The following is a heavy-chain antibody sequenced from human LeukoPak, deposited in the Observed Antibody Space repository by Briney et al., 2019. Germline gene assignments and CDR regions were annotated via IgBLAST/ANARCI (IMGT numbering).Heavy chain of an antibody. D-gene: IGHD3-10*01. CDR3: AKMVRGVIIGYYFDY. J-gene: IGHJ4*02. V-gene: IGHV4-59*01. Sequence: PSETLSLTCTVSGGSISSYYWSWIRQPPGKGLEWIGYIYYSGSTNYNPSLKSRVTISVDTSKNQFSLKLSSVTAADTAVYYCAKMVRGVIIGYYFDYWGQGTLVTVSS. CDR2: IYYSGST. CDR1: GGSISSYY.